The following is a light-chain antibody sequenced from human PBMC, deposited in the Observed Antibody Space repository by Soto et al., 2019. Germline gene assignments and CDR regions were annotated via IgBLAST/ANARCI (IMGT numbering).Light chain of an antibody. CDR2: GAS. CDR1: QSISTN. Sequence: IVLTQSPATLSLSPGERVTLSCRASQSISTNLAWYQQKPGQAPRLLIYGASTRATGIPARFSGSGSGTEFTLTISSRQSADFAIYYCQQYNIWPPWTFGQGTKVEIK. V-gene: IGKV3-15*01. J-gene: IGKJ1*01. CDR3: QQYNIWPPWT.